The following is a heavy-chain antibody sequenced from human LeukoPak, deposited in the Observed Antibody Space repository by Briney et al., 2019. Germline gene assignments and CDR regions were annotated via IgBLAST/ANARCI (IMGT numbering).Heavy chain of an antibody. Sequence: SETLSLTCAVYGGSFSGYYWSWIRQPPGKGLEWIGEINHSGSTNYNPSLKSRVTISVDTSKNQFSLKLSSVTAADTAVYYCARLAPEAHYFDYWGQGTLVTVSS. CDR1: GGSFSGYY. CDR3: ARLAPEAHYFDY. CDR2: INHSGST. J-gene: IGHJ4*02. V-gene: IGHV4-34*01.